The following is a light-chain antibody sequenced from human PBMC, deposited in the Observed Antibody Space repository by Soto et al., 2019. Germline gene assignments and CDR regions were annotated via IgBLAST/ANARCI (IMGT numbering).Light chain of an antibody. Sequence: EIVLPKSTATLSLSPVERATLSCRASQSVSTYLAWYQQKPGQAPRLLIYDASNRAAGIPARFSGSGSGTDFTLTISSLEPEDFAVYYCQQRYNWLLTFGGVTIVDIK. CDR2: DAS. CDR3: QQRYNWLLT. J-gene: IGKJ3*01. V-gene: IGKV3-11*01. CDR1: QSVSTY.